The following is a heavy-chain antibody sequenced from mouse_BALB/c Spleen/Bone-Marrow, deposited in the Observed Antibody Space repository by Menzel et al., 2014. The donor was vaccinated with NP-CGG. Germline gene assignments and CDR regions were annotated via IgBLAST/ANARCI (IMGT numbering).Heavy chain of an antibody. J-gene: IGHJ1*01. V-gene: IGHV14-3*02. CDR1: GFNIKDTY. Sequence: EVKVVESGAELVKPGASVKLSCTASGFNIKDTYMHWVKQRPEQGLEWIGRIDPANGNTKYDPKFQGKATITADTSSNTAYLQLSSLTSEDTAAYYCATMITDWYFDVWGAGTTVTVSS. CDR2: IDPANGNT. CDR3: ATMITDWYFDV. D-gene: IGHD2-4*01.